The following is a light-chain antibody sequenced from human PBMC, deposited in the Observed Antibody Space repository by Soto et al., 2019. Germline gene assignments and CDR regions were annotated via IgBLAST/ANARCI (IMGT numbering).Light chain of an antibody. CDR3: SSHAGANSYLI. CDR2: EVS. J-gene: IGLJ2*01. V-gene: IGLV2-8*01. Sequence: QSALTQPPSASGSPGQSVTISCTGTSSDVGGYNYVSWYQHHPGKAPKLMIYEVSKRPSGVPDRFSGSKSGNTASLTVSGLQTDDEAHYYCSSHAGANSYLIFGGGTQLTVL. CDR1: SSDVGGYNY.